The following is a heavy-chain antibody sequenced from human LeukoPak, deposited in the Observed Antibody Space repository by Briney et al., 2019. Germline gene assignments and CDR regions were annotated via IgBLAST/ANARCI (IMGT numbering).Heavy chain of an antibody. Sequence: DGSEKYYVDSVKGRFTISGDNAKNSLYLQMNSLRAEDTAVYYCTRSYCSSTSCYVHAFDIWGQGTMVTVPS. D-gene: IGHD2-2*01. CDR3: TRSYCSSTSCYVHAFDI. J-gene: IGHJ3*02. V-gene: IGHV3-7*01. CDR2: DGSEK.